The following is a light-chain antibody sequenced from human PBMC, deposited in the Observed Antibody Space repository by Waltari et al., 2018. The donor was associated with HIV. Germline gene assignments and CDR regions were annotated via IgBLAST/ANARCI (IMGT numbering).Light chain of an antibody. CDR3: QSYDSSLSGYV. Sequence: QSVLTQPPSVSGAPGQRVTISCTGSSSNIGAGYDVHWYQQLPGTAPKLLIYGNSNRPSGDPDRVSGSKSGTSASLAITGLQAEDEADYYCQSYDSSLSGYVFGTGTKVTVL. CDR1: SSNIGAGYD. V-gene: IGLV1-40*01. CDR2: GNS. J-gene: IGLJ1*01.